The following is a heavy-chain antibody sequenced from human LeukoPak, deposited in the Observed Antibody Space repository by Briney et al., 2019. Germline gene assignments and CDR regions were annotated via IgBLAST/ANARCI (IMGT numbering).Heavy chain of an antibody. J-gene: IGHJ4*02. V-gene: IGHV3-74*01. CDR3: AKECDYGNTSHMPCY. D-gene: IGHD4-17*01. CDR1: GFTFSSYW. CDR2: ISTDGSST. Sequence: GGSLRLSCAASGFTFSSYWMHRVGQGPRKGLAWVSRISTDGSSTDYADSVKGRFTISRENAKNTLSLQMNSLRVEDTAVYYCAKECDYGNTSHMPCYWGQGTLVTVSS.